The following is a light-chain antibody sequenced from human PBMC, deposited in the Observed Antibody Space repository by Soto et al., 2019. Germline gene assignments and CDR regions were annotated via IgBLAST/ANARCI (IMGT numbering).Light chain of an antibody. CDR1: QSLLYSSNNQNY. Sequence: DIVMTQSPDSLAVSLGERATINCKSSQSLLYSSNNQNYLIWYQQKPGQPPKLLIYWASIRESGVPGRFSGSGAGTDFTLTISSLQAEDLGVYYCQQNYNTPLTFGGGTKVDIK. CDR2: WAS. V-gene: IGKV4-1*01. CDR3: QQNYNTPLT. J-gene: IGKJ4*01.